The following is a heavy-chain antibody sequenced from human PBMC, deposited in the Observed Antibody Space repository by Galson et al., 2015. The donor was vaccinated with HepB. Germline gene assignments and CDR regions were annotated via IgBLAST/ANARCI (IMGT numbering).Heavy chain of an antibody. D-gene: IGHD1-26*01. Sequence: SLRLSCAASGFIFSNFGMHWVRQAPGKGLEWVASITYDGSDKYYADSVKGRFTVSRDNSKNTLYLEMNSLRAEDTALYYCTKGKPPIIMGSTTGDFDSWGRGTLVTVSS. J-gene: IGHJ4*02. CDR3: TKGKPPIIMGSTTGDFDS. CDR1: GFIFSNFG. CDR2: ITYDGSDK. V-gene: IGHV3-30*18.